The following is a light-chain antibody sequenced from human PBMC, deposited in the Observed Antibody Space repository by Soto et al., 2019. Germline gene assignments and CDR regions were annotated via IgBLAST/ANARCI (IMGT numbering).Light chain of an antibody. CDR2: AAS. CDR3: QQYNSYSPLT. J-gene: IGKJ4*01. Sequence: AIRMTQSPSSFSASTGDRVTITCRASRGISSYLAWYQQKPGKAPKLLIYAASTLQSGVPSRFSGSGSGTDFTLTISSLQPDDFATYYCQQYNSYSPLTFGGGTKVDIK. CDR1: RGISSY. V-gene: IGKV1-8*01.